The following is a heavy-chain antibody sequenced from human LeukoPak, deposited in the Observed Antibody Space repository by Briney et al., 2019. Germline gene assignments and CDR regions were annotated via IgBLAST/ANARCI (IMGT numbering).Heavy chain of an antibody. Sequence: GGSLRLSCTASGFTFSSYAMNWVRQTPGKGLEWVSAISGSGSDIYYADSVKGRFTISRDNPKRSLYLQMNSLRAEDTAVYYCARRTFPNDAFDIWGQGTMVTVSS. D-gene: IGHD1-7*01. V-gene: IGHV3-21*01. J-gene: IGHJ3*02. CDR1: GFTFSSYA. CDR2: ISGSGSDI. CDR3: ARRTFPNDAFDI.